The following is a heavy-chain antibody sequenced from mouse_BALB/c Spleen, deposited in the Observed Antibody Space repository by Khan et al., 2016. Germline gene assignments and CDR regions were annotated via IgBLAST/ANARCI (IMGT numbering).Heavy chain of an antibody. V-gene: IGHV3-1*02. Sequence: EVQLQESGPDLVKPSQSLSLTCTVTGYSITSGYSWHWIRQFPGNKLEWMAYIHYSGSTNYNPSLKSRISITRDTSKNQFFLQLISVTTEDTATYYCTRGDYYGNGYWRQGTTLTVSS. CDR1: GYSITSGYS. CDR2: IHYSGST. CDR3: TRGDYYGNGY. J-gene: IGHJ2*01. D-gene: IGHD1-1*01.